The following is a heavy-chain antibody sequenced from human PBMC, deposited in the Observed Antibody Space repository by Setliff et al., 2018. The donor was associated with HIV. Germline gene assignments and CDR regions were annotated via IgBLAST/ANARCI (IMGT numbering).Heavy chain of an antibody. CDR1: GYTFSGYY. Sequence: ASVKVSCKTSGYTFSGYYLHWVRRAPGRGLEWMGWINPNSGATNYARNFQGRVTMTRDTSISTAYMDLSSLTSDDTAVYYCALASIVSTARWNHWGRGTLVTGSS. V-gene: IGHV1-2*02. CDR3: ALASIVSTARWNH. CDR2: INPNSGAT. J-gene: IGHJ4*02. D-gene: IGHD1-26*01.